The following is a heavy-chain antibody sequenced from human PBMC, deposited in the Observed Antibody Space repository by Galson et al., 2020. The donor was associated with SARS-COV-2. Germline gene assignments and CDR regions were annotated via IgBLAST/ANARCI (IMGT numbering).Heavy chain of an antibody. CDR3: ARRRGIAAAGTRED. J-gene: IGHJ4*02. CDR1: GFSLSTSGVG. CDR2: IYWNDDK. V-gene: IGHV2-5*01. Sequence: SGPTLVKPTQTLTLTCTFSGFSLSTSGVGVGWIRQPPGKALEWLALIYWNDDKRYSPSLKSRLTITKDTSKNQVVLTMTNMDPVDTATYYCARRRGIAAAGTREDWSQGTLVTVSS. D-gene: IGHD6-13*01.